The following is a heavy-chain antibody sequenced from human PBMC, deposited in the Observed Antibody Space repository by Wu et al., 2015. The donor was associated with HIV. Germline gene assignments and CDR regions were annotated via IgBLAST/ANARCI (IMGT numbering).Heavy chain of an antibody. CDR1: GGTFSSYA. J-gene: IGHJ4*02. CDR3: ARALRPVADALELDY. CDR2: INPTGDGT. D-gene: IGHD6-19*01. Sequence: QVQLVQSGAEVKKPGSSVKVSCKASGGTFSSYAISWVRQAPGQGLEWMGIINPTGDGTRYAQKFQGRVTMTRDTSISTAFMELSRLRFDDTAIYYCARALRPVADALELDYWGQGTLVTVSS. V-gene: IGHV1-46*01.